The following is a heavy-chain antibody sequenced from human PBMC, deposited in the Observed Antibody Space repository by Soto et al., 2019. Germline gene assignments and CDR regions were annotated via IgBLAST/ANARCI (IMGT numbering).Heavy chain of an antibody. Sequence: PSETLSLTCAVYGGSFSGYYWSWIRQPPGKGLEWIGEINHSGSTNYNPSLKSRVTISVDTSKNQFSLKLSSVTAADTAVYYCARGNTDSSSFSVDYWGQGTLVTVSS. CDR2: INHSGST. D-gene: IGHD6-6*01. CDR3: ARGNTDSSSFSVDY. J-gene: IGHJ4*02. V-gene: IGHV4-34*01. CDR1: GGSFSGYY.